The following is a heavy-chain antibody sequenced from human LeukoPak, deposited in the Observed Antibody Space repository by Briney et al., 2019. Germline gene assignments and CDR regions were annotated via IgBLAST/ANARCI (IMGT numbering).Heavy chain of an antibody. CDR2: INPNDGDT. CDR1: GYTFTVYY. CDR3: ARANFLYCSSTTCLFDY. J-gene: IGHJ4*02. V-gene: IGHV1-2*02. D-gene: IGHD2-2*01. Sequence: GASVKVSCKASGYTFTVYYMHWVRQAPGQGFEWMGWINPNDGDTNYAQKFQGRVTMTRDTSISTAHMEVSRLRSDDTAVYYCARANFLYCSSTTCLFDYWGQGTLVTVS.